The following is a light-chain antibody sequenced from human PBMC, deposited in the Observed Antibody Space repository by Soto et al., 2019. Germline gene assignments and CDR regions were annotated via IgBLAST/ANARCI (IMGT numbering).Light chain of an antibody. V-gene: IGLV6-57*02. CDR2: EDN. J-gene: IGLJ2*01. CDR1: SGSIASNY. Sequence: NFMLTQPHSVSESPGKTVTISCTGSSGSIASNYVQWYQQRPGSVPTTVIYEDNQRPSGVPDRFSGSIDSSSNSASLTISGLKTEDEADYYCQSYDSSIVVFGGGTQLTVL. CDR3: QSYDSSIVV.